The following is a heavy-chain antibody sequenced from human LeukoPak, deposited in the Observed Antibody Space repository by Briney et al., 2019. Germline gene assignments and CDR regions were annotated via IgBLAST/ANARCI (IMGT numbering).Heavy chain of an antibody. J-gene: IGHJ5*02. Sequence: PSETLSLTCAVYGGSSSGYYWSWIRQPPGKGLEWIGEINHSGSTNYNPSLKSRVTISVDTSKNQFSLKLSSVTAADTAVYYCARGVYQLLRSRLGWLDPWGRGTPVTVSS. V-gene: IGHV4-34*01. D-gene: IGHD2-2*01. CDR2: INHSGST. CDR3: ARGVYQLLRSRLGWLDP. CDR1: GGSSSGYY.